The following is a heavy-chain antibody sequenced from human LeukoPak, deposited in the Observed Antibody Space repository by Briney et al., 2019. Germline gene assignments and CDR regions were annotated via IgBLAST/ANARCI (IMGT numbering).Heavy chain of an antibody. Sequence: ASVKVSCKAAGYTLTGYYMHWVRQAPGQGLEWMGWINPNSGGSSYAQKFQGRVTMTRDTSISTAYMELSMLRSDDTAVYYCARGRCSSRSCYLFDYWGQGTLVTVSS. J-gene: IGHJ4*02. CDR3: ARGRCSSRSCYLFDY. CDR2: INPNSGGS. V-gene: IGHV1-2*02. CDR1: GYTLTGYY. D-gene: IGHD2-2*01.